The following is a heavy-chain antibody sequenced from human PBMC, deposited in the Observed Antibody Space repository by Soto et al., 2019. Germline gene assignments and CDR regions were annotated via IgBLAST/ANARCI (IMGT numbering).Heavy chain of an antibody. CDR2: IIPIFGTA. D-gene: IGHD5-12*01. V-gene: IGHV1-69*13. J-gene: IGHJ3*02. CDR3: AVYSGYGHGAFDI. Sequence: GASVKVSCKASGGTFSSYAISWVRQAPGQGLEWMGGIIPIFGTANYAQKFQGRVTITADESTSTAYMELSSLRSEDTAVYYCAVYSGYGHGAFDIWGQGTIVTVSS. CDR1: GGTFSSYA.